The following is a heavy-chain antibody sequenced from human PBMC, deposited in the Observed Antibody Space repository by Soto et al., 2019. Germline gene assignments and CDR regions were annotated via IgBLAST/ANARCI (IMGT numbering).Heavy chain of an antibody. D-gene: IGHD1-26*01. V-gene: IGHV3-23*01. Sequence: EVQLLESGGGLVQPGGSLRLSCAASGFTFSSYAMSWVRQAPGNGLEWVSAISGSGGSTYYADSVKGRFTISRDNSKNTLYLQMNSLRAEDTAVYYCAKWELLTDAFDIWGQGTMVTVSS. CDR3: AKWELLTDAFDI. CDR2: ISGSGGST. CDR1: GFTFSSYA. J-gene: IGHJ3*02.